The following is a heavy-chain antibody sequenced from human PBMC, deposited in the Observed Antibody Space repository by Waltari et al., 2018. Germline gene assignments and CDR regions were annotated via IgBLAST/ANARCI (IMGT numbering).Heavy chain of an antibody. Sequence: EVELSQAGGGLARTGESLRLSCVASGLRFDTYGMTWVRQGPGKGVAGIANIDRGGAGIHYADSVGSRVSISRDNSRNTLYLQMDSLRVGDTAVYYCATSLGYSTGWYDFSVDYWGQGAPVTVSP. J-gene: IGHJ4*02. V-gene: IGHV3-23*01. D-gene: IGHD2-8*02. CDR1: GLRFDTYG. CDR3: ATSLGYSTGWYDFSVDY. CDR2: IDRGGAGI.